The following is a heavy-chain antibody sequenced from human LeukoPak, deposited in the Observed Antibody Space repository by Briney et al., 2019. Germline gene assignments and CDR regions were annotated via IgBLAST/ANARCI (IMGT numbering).Heavy chain of an antibody. V-gene: IGHV3-48*01. D-gene: IGHD5-18*01. CDR2: ISSSSSTI. CDR3: ARAGYSYGLGADDAFDI. CDR1: GFTFSSYS. Sequence: PGGSLRLSCAASGFTFSSYSMNWVRQAPGKGLEWVSYISSSSSTIYYADSVKGRFTISRDNAKNSLYLQMNSLRAEDTALYYCARAGYSYGLGADDAFDIWGQGTMVTVSS. J-gene: IGHJ3*02.